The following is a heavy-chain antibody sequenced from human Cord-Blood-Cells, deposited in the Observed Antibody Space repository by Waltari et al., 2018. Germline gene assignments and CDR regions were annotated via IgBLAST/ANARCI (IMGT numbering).Heavy chain of an antibody. J-gene: IGHJ3*02. Sequence: EVQLVESGGGLVQPGGSLRFCCAASGFTFSSYEMTWVRRAPGKGLELVSYISSSGSTIYYADSVKGRFTNSRDNAKNSLYLQMNSLRAEETAVYYCARGGDVAAAGTDDAFDIWGQGTMVTDSS. V-gene: IGHV3-48*03. CDR3: ARGGDVAAAGTDDAFDI. CDR1: GFTFSSYE. D-gene: IGHD6-13*01. CDR2: ISSSGSTI.